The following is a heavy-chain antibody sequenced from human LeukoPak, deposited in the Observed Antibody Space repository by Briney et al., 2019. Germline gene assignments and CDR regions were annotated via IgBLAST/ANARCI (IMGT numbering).Heavy chain of an antibody. D-gene: IGHD6-6*01. CDR2: INPSGGST. CDR1: GYTFTSYY. Sequence: GASVKVSCKASGYTFTSYYMHWVRQAPGQGLEWMGMINPSGGSTSYAQKFQGRVTMTRDTSTSTVYMELSSLTSEDTAVYYCARDIGVSSSSVGGRYYHGMDVWGQGTTVTVSS. J-gene: IGHJ6*02. V-gene: IGHV1-46*01. CDR3: ARDIGVSSSSVGGRYYHGMDV.